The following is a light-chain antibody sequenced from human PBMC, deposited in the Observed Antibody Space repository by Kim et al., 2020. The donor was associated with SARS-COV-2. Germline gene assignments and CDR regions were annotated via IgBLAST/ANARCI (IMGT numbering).Light chain of an antibody. CDR1: HGIYNH. CDR2: GAS. CDR3: LSYNTAPFT. J-gene: IGKJ3*01. Sequence: DIQMTQSPSSLSASVGDSVTITCRASHGIYNHLAWYQQKPGNVPDLLISGASTLYSGVPSRFSGSGSGTDFTLTISSLQPEDGATYYCLSYNTAPFTFGPGTKVDIK. V-gene: IGKV1-27*01.